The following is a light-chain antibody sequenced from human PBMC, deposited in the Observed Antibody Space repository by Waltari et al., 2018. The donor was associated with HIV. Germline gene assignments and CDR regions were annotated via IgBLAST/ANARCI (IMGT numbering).Light chain of an antibody. CDR3: QQYSNLTVT. J-gene: IGKJ3*01. Sequence: DIQMTQSPSSLSASVGDRVTITCRASQYIWRYLNWYQQKPGRAPKLLSDDAMNLETGVQSRFSGSGSGTDVTFTISSLQTEDFATYFCQQYSNLTVTFGTGTKVDVK. CDR1: QYIWRY. CDR2: DAM. V-gene: IGKV1-33*01.